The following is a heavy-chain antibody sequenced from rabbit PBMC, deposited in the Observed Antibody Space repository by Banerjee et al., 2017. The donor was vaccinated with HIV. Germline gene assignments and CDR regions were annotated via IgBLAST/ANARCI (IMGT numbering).Heavy chain of an antibody. CDR2: IYVGSSGST. V-gene: IGHV1S45*01. CDR3: ARRDMTSGYYYFRL. J-gene: IGHJ4*01. Sequence: QEQLVESGGGLVQPEGSLTLTCTASGFSFSSSYYMCWVRQAPGKGLEWIACIYVGSSGSTYYASWAKGRFTISKTSSTTVTLQMTSLTAADTATYFCARRDMTSGYYYFRLWGQGTLVTVS. CDR1: GFSFSSSYY. D-gene: IGHD1-1*01.